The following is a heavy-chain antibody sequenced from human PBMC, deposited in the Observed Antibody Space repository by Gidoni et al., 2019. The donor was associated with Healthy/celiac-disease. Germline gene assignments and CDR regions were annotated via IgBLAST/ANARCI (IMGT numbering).Heavy chain of an antibody. V-gene: IGHV4-34*01. Sequence: QVQLQQWGAGLLNPSETMSLPCAVHAGSSSGSYWSWIRPPTGKGLDWIGEINQSGSTNYNPSLKSRVTISVDTSKNQFSLKLSSVTAADTAVYYCARASGGYSYGYEDYWGQGTLVTVSS. CDR1: AGSSSGSY. J-gene: IGHJ4*02. CDR3: ARASGGYSYGYEDY. CDR2: INQSGST. D-gene: IGHD5-18*01.